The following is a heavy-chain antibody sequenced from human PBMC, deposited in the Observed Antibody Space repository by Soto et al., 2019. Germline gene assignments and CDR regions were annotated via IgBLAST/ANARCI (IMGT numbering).Heavy chain of an antibody. V-gene: IGHV3-11*01. J-gene: IGHJ5*02. CDR3: ARDPVEVAGGDR. Sequence: QLQLVESGGALVEPGGSLRLSCVASGFTFSDYYMTWIRQAPGKGLECLSYISSRGSTIYYADSVKGRFTISRDNAKNTLYLQMNSLRAEDTAVYYCARDPVEVAGGDRWGQGTLVTVSS. D-gene: IGHD6-19*01. CDR2: ISSRGSTI. CDR1: GFTFSDYY.